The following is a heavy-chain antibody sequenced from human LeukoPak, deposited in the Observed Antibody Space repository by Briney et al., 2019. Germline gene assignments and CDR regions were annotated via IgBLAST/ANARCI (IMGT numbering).Heavy chain of an antibody. V-gene: IGHV4-34*01. CDR1: SGSFSGYY. J-gene: IGHJ6*03. D-gene: IGHD5-18*01. Sequence: SETLSLTCAVYSGSFSGYYWSWIRQPPGRGLEWIGEINHSGITNRTPSLKSRVTISVDTSKNQFSLKLSSVTAADTAVYYCARTTEGGYTYGYFYYYYMDVWGKGTTVTISS. CDR2: INHSGIT. CDR3: ARTTEGGYTYGYFYYYYMDV.